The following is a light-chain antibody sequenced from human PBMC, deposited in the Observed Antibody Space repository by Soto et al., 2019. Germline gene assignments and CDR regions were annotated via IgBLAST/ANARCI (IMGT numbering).Light chain of an antibody. Sequence: QSALTQPPSASGSPGQSVTISCTGTSSDVGAYNYVSWYQQHAGKAPKLVIYEVTKRASGVPDRFSGSKSANTASLTVSGLQADDEADYYCISFAPSNTVVFGAGTKLTVL. CDR3: ISFAPSNTVV. V-gene: IGLV2-8*01. CDR2: EVT. CDR1: SSDVGAYNY. J-gene: IGLJ2*01.